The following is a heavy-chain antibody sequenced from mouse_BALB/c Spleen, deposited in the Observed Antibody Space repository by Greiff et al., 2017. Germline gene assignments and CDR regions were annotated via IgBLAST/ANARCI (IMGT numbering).Heavy chain of an antibody. CDR3: ARIALVRSAMDY. CDR2: IWWNDDK. J-gene: IGHJ4*01. D-gene: IGHD3-2*02. Sequence: ESGPGILQPSQTLSLTCSFSGFSLSTSGMSVGWIRQPSGKGLEWLAHIWWNDDKYYNPALKSRLTISKDTSNNQVFLKIASVVTADTATYYCARIALVRSAMDYWGQGTSVTVSS. CDR1: GFSLSTSGMS. V-gene: IGHV8-11*01.